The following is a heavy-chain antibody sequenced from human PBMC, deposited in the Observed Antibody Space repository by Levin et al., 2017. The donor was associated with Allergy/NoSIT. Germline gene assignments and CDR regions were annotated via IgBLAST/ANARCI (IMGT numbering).Heavy chain of an antibody. CDR3: ARGGCSSTSCLDY. CDR2: ITLDVTDT. CDR1: GFTFSRYY. V-gene: IGHV3-74*01. Sequence: PGGSLRLSFAASGFTFSRYYMHWVRQAPGKGLVWVSRITLDVTDTYYADSVKGRFTISRDNAENTLFLQMNSLRAEDTAIYYCARGGCSSTSCLDYWGQGILVTVSS. J-gene: IGHJ4*02. D-gene: IGHD2-2*01.